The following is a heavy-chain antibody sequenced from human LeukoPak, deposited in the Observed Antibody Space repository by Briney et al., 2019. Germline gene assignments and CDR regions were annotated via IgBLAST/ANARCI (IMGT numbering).Heavy chain of an antibody. D-gene: IGHD4-23*01. CDR1: GGLISISTYY. Sequence: SETLSLTCTVSGGLISISTYYWGWIRQPPGKGLEWIGSIYYSGTTHYNPSLKSRVTIAVDTSKNQFSLKLISVTAADTAVYYCTRLRWSNYYYYMDVWGKGTTVTVSS. CDR3: TRLRWSNYYYYMDV. V-gene: IGHV4-39*07. CDR2: IYYSGTT. J-gene: IGHJ6*03.